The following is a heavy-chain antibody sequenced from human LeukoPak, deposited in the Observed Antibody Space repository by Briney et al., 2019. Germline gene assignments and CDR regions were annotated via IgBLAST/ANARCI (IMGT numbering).Heavy chain of an antibody. J-gene: IGHJ5*02. Sequence: GGSLRLSCVGSGFTFRNYWMSWVRQAPGKGLEWVANINQDGSAKYFADSVKGRFTISRDNAKNSVYLQVNSLRVEDMAVYYCARDVSYGLLASWGKGTLVTVSS. CDR1: GFTFRNYW. CDR2: INQDGSAK. CDR3: ARDVSYGLLAS. V-gene: IGHV3-7*01. D-gene: IGHD3-16*01.